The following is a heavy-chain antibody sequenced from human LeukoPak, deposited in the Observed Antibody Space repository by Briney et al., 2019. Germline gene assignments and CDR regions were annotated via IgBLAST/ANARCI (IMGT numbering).Heavy chain of an antibody. CDR2: ISYDGSKK. CDR3: AGRPTGYSSGYIH. Sequence: GGSLRLSCAASGLTFNTYAMHWVRQAPGKGLEWVAVISYDGSKKFYADSVKGRFTISRDNSENIVYLQMNNLRVEDTAVYYCAGRPTGYSSGYIHWGQGTLVTVSS. V-gene: IGHV3-30*07. J-gene: IGHJ4*02. CDR1: GLTFNTYA. D-gene: IGHD5-18*01.